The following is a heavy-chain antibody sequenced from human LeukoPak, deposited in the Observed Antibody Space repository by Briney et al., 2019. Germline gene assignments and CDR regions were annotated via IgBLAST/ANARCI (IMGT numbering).Heavy chain of an antibody. V-gene: IGHV3-74*01. CDR1: GFTISNYW. CDR2: INTDGSST. J-gene: IGHJ4*02. D-gene: IGHD6-13*01. Sequence: GGSLRLSCAASGFTISNYWMHWVRQAPGKGLVWVSRINTDGSSTSYADSVKGRFTISRDNAKNTPYLQMNSLRAEDTAVYYCARVSSSSWWALDYWGQGTLVTVSS. CDR3: ARVSSSSWWALDY.